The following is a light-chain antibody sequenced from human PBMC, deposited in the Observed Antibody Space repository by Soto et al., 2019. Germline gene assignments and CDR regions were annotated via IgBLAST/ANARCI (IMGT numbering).Light chain of an antibody. Sequence: QSALTQPASVSGSPGQSITISCTGTSSDVGGYNYVSWYQQHPGKAPKLMIYDVSNRPSGVSNRFSGSKSGNTASLTISGLQAEDEADYYCSSYTSSSPLGFGTGTKFTVL. J-gene: IGLJ1*01. CDR2: DVS. CDR3: SSYTSSSPLG. V-gene: IGLV2-14*01. CDR1: SSDVGGYNY.